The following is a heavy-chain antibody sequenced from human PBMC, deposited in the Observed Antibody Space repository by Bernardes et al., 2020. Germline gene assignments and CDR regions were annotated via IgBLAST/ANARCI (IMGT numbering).Heavy chain of an antibody. V-gene: IGHV5-51*01. CDR1: GYSFSTYW. J-gene: IGHJ4*02. CDR3: ARRYSFSETQPFDY. CDR2: IYPGDSDT. D-gene: IGHD1-1*01. Sequence: GESLKISCKGSGYSFSTYWIGWVRQMPGKGLEWMGVIYPGDSDTRYSPSFQGQVTISADKSISTAYLQWSSLKASDTAMYFCARRYSFSETQPFDYWGQGTLVTVSS.